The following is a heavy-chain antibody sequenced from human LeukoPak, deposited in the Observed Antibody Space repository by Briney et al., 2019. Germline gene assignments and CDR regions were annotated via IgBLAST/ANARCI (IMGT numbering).Heavy chain of an antibody. J-gene: IGHJ3*02. V-gene: IGHV4-38-2*02. CDR2: IYHSGST. D-gene: IGHD3-22*01. Sequence: PSETLSLTCTVSGYSISSGYYWGWIRQPPGKGLEWIGSIYHSGSTNYNPSLKSRVTISVDTSKNQFSLKLSSVTAADTAVYYCARDLSSGYYPGIWGQGTMVTVSS. CDR1: GYSISSGYY. CDR3: ARDLSSGYYPGI.